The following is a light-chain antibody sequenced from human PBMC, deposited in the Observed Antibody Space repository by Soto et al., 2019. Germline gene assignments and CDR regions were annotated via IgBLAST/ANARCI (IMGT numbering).Light chain of an antibody. CDR2: QTS. CDR3: HQRQSWPRT. V-gene: IGKV3-11*01. Sequence: EIVLTQSPATLSSFPGDRVTLSCRASQYINTRLAWYQHRPGQAPRLLIYQTSIRAAGIPGRFSASGTGTDFPLTISHVQPEDFAVYYCHQRQSWPRTFGQGTKV. J-gene: IGKJ1*01. CDR1: QYINTR.